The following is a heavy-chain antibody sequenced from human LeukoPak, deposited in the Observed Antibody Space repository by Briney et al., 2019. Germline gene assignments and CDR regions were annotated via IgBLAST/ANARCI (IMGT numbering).Heavy chain of an antibody. CDR1: GIIFSDYW. D-gene: IGHD5-18*01. CDR3: ARGGGYSYGSFDY. Sequence: PGGSLRLSCAASGIIFSDYWMHWVRQAPGKGLVWVSRITRDGSSTSYADSVKGRFTISRDNAQNTLYLQMNSLRAEDTAVYYCARGGGYSYGSFDYWGQGTLVTVSS. J-gene: IGHJ4*02. CDR2: ITRDGSST. V-gene: IGHV3-74*01.